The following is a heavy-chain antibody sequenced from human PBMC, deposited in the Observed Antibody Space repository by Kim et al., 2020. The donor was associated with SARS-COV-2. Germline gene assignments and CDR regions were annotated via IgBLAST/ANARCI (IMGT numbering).Heavy chain of an antibody. Sequence: SETLSLTCAVSGGSISSSNWWSWVRQPPGKGLGWIGEIYHRGSNNYNPSLKSRVTISVDKSKNQFSLKLSSVTAADTAVYYCAGDFRFYYGMDVWGQGTTVTVSS. CDR2: IYHRGSN. CDR3: AGDFRFYYGMDV. CDR1: GGSISSSNW. D-gene: IGHD3-3*01. V-gene: IGHV4-4*02. J-gene: IGHJ6*02.